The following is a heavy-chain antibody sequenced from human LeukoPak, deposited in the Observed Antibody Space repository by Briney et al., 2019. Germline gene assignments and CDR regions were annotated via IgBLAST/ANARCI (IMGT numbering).Heavy chain of an antibody. Sequence: PSETLSLTCTVSGGSISSYYWSWIRQPPGKGLEWIGYIYYSGSTNYNPSLKSRVTISLDKSKNQFSLELTSVTAADTAVYYCARNAYYSADYWGQGTLVTVSS. V-gene: IGHV4-59*08. J-gene: IGHJ4*02. D-gene: IGHD2/OR15-2a*01. CDR2: IYYSGST. CDR3: ARNAYYSADY. CDR1: GGSISSYY.